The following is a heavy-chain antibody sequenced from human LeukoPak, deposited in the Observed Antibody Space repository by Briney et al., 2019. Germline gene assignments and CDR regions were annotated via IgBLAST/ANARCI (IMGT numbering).Heavy chain of an antibody. CDR3: ARTPGRGYSYGYGVNYYYGMDV. CDR2: ISGSGGST. CDR1: GFTFSSYA. J-gene: IGHJ6*02. V-gene: IGHV3-23*01. Sequence: PGGSLRLSCAASGFTFSSYAMSWVRQAPGKGLEWVSAISGSGGSTYYADSVKGRFTISRDNSKNTLYLQMNSLRAEDTAVYYCARTPGRGYSYGYGVNYYYGMDVWGQGTTVTVSS. D-gene: IGHD5-18*01.